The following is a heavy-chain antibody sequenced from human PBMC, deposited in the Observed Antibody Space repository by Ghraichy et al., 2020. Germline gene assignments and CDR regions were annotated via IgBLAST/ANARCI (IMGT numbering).Heavy chain of an antibody. D-gene: IGHD6-6*01. V-gene: IGHV3-23*01. J-gene: IGHJ4*01. Sequence: VSAISGSGGSTYYADSVKGRFTISRDNSKNTLYLQMNSLRADDTAVYYCEKDCDYSISSEVDYWGHGTQVTVFS. CDR3: EKDCDYSISSEVDY. CDR2: ISGSGGST.